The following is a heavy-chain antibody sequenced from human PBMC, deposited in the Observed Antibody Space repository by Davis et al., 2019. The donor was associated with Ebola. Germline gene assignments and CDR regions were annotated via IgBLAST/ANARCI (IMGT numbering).Heavy chain of an antibody. CDR2: IRSKANSYAT. Sequence: GESLKISCAASGFTFSGSAMHWVRQASGKGLEWVGRIRSKANSYATAYAASAKGRFTISRDDSKNTAYLQMNSLKTEDTAVYYCTWQNGDLDYWGQGTLVTVSS. CDR1: GFTFSGSA. V-gene: IGHV3-73*01. D-gene: IGHD4-17*01. CDR3: TWQNGDLDY. J-gene: IGHJ4*02.